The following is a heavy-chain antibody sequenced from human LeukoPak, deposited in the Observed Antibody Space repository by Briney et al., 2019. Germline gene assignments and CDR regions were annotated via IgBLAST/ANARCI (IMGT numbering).Heavy chain of an antibody. J-gene: IGHJ4*02. V-gene: IGHV3-23*01. Sequence: GGSLRLSCAASGFTFSSYAMSWVRQAPGKGLEWVSAISGSGGSTYYADSVKGRFTISRDNSKNTLYLQMNSLRAEDTAVYYCANPRVDYGSGSYENWGQGTLVTVSS. D-gene: IGHD3-10*01. CDR3: ANPRVDYGSGSYEN. CDR2: ISGSGGST. CDR1: GFTFSSYA.